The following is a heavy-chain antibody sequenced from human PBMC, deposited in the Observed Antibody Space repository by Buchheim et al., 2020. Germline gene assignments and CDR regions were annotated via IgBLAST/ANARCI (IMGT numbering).Heavy chain of an antibody. CDR2: VYHSGIT. D-gene: IGHD5-18*01. CDR3: TRGVPGYRYGSASEE. Sequence: QVQLQESGPGLVKPSGTLSLTCAVFGVSISSDSWWIWVRQSPGNGLEWIGEVYHSGITNYKPSLNSRVPISVDTSKNQFSLRLSSVTAADTAVYYCTRGVPGYRYGSASEEWGQG. J-gene: IGHJ4*02. V-gene: IGHV4-4*02. CDR1: GVSISSDSW.